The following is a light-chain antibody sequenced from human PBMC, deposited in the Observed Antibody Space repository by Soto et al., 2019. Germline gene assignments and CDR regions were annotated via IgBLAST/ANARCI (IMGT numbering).Light chain of an antibody. CDR1: QSISNN. J-gene: IGKJ1*01. CDR3: QQRSNWQT. V-gene: IGKV3D-11*02. CDR2: DAS. Sequence: EIVMTQSPATLSVSPGERATLSCRASQSISNNLAWYQQKPGQAPRLLIYDASNRATGIPARFSGSGSGTDFTLTISSLEPEDFAVYYCQQRSNWQTFGQGTKVDIK.